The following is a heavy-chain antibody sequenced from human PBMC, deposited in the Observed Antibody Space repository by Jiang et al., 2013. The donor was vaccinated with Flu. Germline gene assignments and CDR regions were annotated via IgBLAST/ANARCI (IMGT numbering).Heavy chain of an antibody. J-gene: IGHJ4*02. D-gene: IGHD3-10*01. CDR2: IYYSGST. CDR3: ARSLSNYYGSGSYAN. Sequence: GSGLVKPSETLSLTCTVSGGSISSYYWSWIRQPPGKGLEWIGYIYYSGSTNYNPSLKSRVTISVDTSKNQFSLKLSSVTAADTAVYYCARSLSNYYGSGSYANWGQGTLVTVSS. CDR1: GGSISSYY. V-gene: IGHV4-59*01.